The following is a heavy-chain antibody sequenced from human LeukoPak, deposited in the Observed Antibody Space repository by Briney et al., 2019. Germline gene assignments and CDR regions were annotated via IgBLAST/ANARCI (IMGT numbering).Heavy chain of an antibody. CDR2: IRYDGSNK. CDR1: GFTFSSYG. CDR3: ARDLFGIAVGGYPTPGY. D-gene: IGHD6-19*01. V-gene: IGHV3-30*02. J-gene: IGHJ4*02. Sequence: GGSLRPSCAASGFTFSSYGMHWVRQAPGKGLEWVAFIRYDGSNKYYADSVKGRFTISRDNSKNTLYLQMNSLRAEDTAVYYCARDLFGIAVGGYPTPGYWGQGTLVTVSS.